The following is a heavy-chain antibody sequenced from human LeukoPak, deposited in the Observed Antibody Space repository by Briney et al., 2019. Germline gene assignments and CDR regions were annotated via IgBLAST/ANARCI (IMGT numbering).Heavy chain of an antibody. CDR1: GYTFTSYD. D-gene: IGHD6-6*01. CDR3: AIYSSSHYFDY. V-gene: IGHV1-8*01. Sequence: ASVKVSCKASGYTFTSYDINWVRQATGQGLEWMGWMNPNSGNTGYAQKFQGRVTMTRNTSISTAYMELSSLRSGDTAVHYCAIYSSSHYFDYWGQGTLATVSS. J-gene: IGHJ4*02. CDR2: MNPNSGNT.